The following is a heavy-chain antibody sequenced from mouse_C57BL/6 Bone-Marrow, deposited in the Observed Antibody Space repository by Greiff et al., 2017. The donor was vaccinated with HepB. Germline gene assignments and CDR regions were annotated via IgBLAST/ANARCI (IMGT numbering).Heavy chain of an antibody. CDR3: TRGGLLQVRGFAY. J-gene: IGHJ3*01. Sequence: EVMLVESGAGLVKPGGSLKLSCAASGFTFSSYAMSWVRQTPEKRLEWVAYISSGGDYNDYADTVKGRITISRDNARNTLYLQMSSLKSEDTAMYYCTRGGLLQVRGFAYWGQGPLVTVSA. CDR2: ISSGGDYN. D-gene: IGHD2-14*01. V-gene: IGHV5-9-1*02. CDR1: GFTFSSYA.